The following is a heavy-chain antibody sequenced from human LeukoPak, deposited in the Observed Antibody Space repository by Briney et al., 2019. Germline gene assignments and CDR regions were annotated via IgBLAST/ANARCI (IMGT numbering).Heavy chain of an antibody. V-gene: IGHV3-30*18. CDR2: ISYDGSNK. CDR1: GFTFSSYG. Sequence: GGSLRLSCAASGFTFSSYGMHWVRQAPGKGLEWVAVISYDGSNKYHADSVKGRFTISRDNSKNTLYLQMNSLRAEDTAVYYCAKTSGSYCRRCAFDIWGQGTMVTVSS. D-gene: IGHD1-26*01. J-gene: IGHJ3*02. CDR3: AKTSGSYCRRCAFDI.